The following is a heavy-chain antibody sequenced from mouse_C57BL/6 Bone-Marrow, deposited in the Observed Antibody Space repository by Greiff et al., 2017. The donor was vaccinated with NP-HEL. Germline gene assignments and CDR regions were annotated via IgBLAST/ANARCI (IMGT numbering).Heavy chain of an antibody. CDR3: ARYPSYCGIHYYAVDD. J-gene: IGHJ4*01. CDR2: IRNKANGYTK. Sequence: EVMLVESGGGLVQPGGSLSLSCAASGFTFTDYYMRWVRQPPGKALEWLGFIRNKANGYTKEYSASVQGRFTISRDNSPSILYLQMTAVRTEDSSTYYGARYPSYCGIHYYAVDDRGQGTSVTVSS. V-gene: IGHV7-3*01. D-gene: IGHD2-1*01. CDR1: GFTFTDYY.